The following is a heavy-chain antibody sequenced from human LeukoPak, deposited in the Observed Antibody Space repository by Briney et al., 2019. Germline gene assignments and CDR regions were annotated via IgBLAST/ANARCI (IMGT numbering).Heavy chain of an antibody. CDR2: INTNTGNP. CDR1: GYTFTSYA. D-gene: IGHD5-12*01. CDR3: AIGLVATTKSGSYFGGY. J-gene: IGHJ4*02. Sequence: ASVKVSCKASGYTFTSYAMNWVRQAPGQGLEWMGWINTNTGNPTYAQGFTGRFVFSLDTSVSTAYLQISSLKAEDTAVYYCAIGLVATTKSGSYFGGYWGQGTLVTVSS. V-gene: IGHV7-4-1*02.